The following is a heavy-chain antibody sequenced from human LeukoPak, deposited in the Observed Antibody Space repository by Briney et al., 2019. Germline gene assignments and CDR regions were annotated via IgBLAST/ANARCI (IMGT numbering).Heavy chain of an antibody. J-gene: IGHJ3*02. CDR1: GFTFSSYA. D-gene: IGHD2-21*01. CDR3: ARSSREFRKHDVFDI. V-gene: IGHV3-23*01. CDR2: ISGSGGST. Sequence: GGSLRLSCAASGFTFSSYAMSWVRQAPGKGLEWVSAISGSGGSTYYADSVKGRFTISRDNAKNSLYLQMNSLRAEDTAVYYCARSSREFRKHDVFDIWGQGTMVTVSS.